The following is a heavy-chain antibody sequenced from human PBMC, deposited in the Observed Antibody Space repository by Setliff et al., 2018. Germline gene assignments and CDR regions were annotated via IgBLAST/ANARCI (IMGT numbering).Heavy chain of an antibody. Sequence: SETLSLTCTVSGGSISSHYWSWIRQPPGKGLEWIGYIYYSGSTNYNPSLKSQVTISVDTSKTQFSLKLSSVPAADADVYYCARVLTGYYEGVYYYYMDVWGKGTTVTVSS. D-gene: IGHD3-9*01. CDR2: IYYSGST. CDR3: ARVLTGYYEGVYYYYMDV. J-gene: IGHJ6*03. CDR1: GGSISSHY. V-gene: IGHV4-59*11.